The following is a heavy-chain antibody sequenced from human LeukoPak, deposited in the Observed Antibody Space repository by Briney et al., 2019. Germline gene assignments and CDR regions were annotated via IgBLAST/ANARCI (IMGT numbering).Heavy chain of an antibody. Sequence: GASVKVSCKASGYTFTSYAMNWVRQAPGQGLEWMGWINTNTGNPTYAQGFTGRFVFSLDTSVSTAYLQISSLKAEDTAVYYCARDLTPSITMIVVVPVYGMDAWGQGTTVTVSS. CDR3: ARDLTPSITMIVVVPVYGMDA. CDR1: GYTFTSYA. D-gene: IGHD3-22*01. CDR2: INTNTGNP. V-gene: IGHV7-4-1*02. J-gene: IGHJ6*02.